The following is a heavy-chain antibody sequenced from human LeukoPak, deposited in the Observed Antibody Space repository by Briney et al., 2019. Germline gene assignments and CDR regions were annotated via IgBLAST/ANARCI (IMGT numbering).Heavy chain of an antibody. CDR1: GGSISSYC. V-gene: IGHV4-59*12. CDR3: ARGNPYYSNYVYYYYGMDV. J-gene: IGHJ6*02. Sequence: PSETLSLTCTVSGGSISSYCWSWIRQPPGKGLEWIGYIYYSGSTNYNPSLKSRVTISVDTSKNQFSLKLSSVTAADTAVYYCARGNPYYSNYVYYYYGMDVWGQGTTVTVSS. CDR2: IYYSGST. D-gene: IGHD4-11*01.